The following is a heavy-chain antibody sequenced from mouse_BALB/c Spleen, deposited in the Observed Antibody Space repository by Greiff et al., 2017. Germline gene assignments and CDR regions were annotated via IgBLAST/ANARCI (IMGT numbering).Heavy chain of an antibody. Sequence: EVKLMESGPSLVKPSQTLSLTCSVTGDSITSGYWNWIRKFPGNKLEYMGYISYSGSTYYNPSLKSRISITRDTSKNQYYLQLNSVTTEDTATYYCANYYGSSYAMDYWGQGTSVTVSS. CDR1: GDSITSGY. V-gene: IGHV3-8*02. CDR3: ANYYGSSYAMDY. D-gene: IGHD1-1*01. J-gene: IGHJ4*01. CDR2: ISYSGST.